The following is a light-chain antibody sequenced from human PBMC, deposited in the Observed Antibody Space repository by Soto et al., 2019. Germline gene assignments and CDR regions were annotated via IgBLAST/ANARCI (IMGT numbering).Light chain of an antibody. CDR1: HYISTY. CDR3: QQTYSTPLT. CDR2: AAT. J-gene: IGKJ4*01. V-gene: IGKV1-39*01. Sequence: DIQMTQSPSSLSASVGGRVAISCRASHYISTYLNWYQQRPGKAPKLLIYAATSLQSGVPSRFSGSASGTAFTLTISSLRPEDFATYYCQQTYSTPLTFGGGTKVEIK.